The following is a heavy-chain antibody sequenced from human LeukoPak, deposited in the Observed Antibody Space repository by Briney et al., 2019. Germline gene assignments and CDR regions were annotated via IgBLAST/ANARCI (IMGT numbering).Heavy chain of an antibody. D-gene: IGHD4/OR15-4a*01. CDR1: GYSFTTYW. V-gene: IGHV5-51*01. J-gene: IGHJ6*03. CDR3: ARGFYGGYYYYYYMDV. CDR2: IYPGDSDT. Sequence: GESLKISCKGSGYSFTTYWIGWVRQMPGKGLEWMGIIYPGDSDTRHRPSFQGQVTISADRSISTAYLQWSSLKASDTAMYYCARGFYGGYYYYYYMDVWGKGTTVTVSS.